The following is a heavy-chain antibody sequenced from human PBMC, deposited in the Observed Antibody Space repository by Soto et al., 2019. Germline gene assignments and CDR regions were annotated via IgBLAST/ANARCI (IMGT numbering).Heavy chain of an antibody. J-gene: IGHJ4*02. CDR2: ITSSGSYT. Sequence: GGSLRLSCAASGLTFSNYYMSWIRQAPGKGLEWVSYITSSGSYTKYADSVQGRFTISRDNSKNTLYLQMNSLRAEDTAVYYCARNYYDSGGGFDYWGQGTLVTVSS. CDR1: GLTFSNYY. V-gene: IGHV3-11*03. D-gene: IGHD3-22*01. CDR3: ARNYYDSGGGFDY.